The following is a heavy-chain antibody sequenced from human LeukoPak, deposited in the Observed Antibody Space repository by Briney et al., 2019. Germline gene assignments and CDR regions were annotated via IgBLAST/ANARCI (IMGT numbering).Heavy chain of an antibody. Sequence: GGSLRLSCAASGFTFDDYAMHWVRQAPGKGLEWVSGISWNSGSIGYADSVKGRFTISRDNAKNSLYLRMNSLRAEDTALYYCAKDMSSQYSSSWYFDYWGQGTLVTVSS. J-gene: IGHJ4*02. CDR3: AKDMSSQYSSSWYFDY. V-gene: IGHV3-9*01. CDR2: ISWNSGSI. CDR1: GFTFDDYA. D-gene: IGHD6-13*01.